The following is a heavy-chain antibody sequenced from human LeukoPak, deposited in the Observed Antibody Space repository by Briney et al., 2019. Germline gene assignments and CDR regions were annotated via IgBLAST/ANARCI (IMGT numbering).Heavy chain of an antibody. V-gene: IGHV1-46*01. CDR1: GYTFTSYY. D-gene: IGHD3-10*01. J-gene: IGHJ5*02. Sequence: ASVKVSCKASGYTFTSYYMHWVRQAPGQGFEWMGIINPSGGSTSYAQKFQGRVTMTRDTSTSTVYMELSSLRSEDTAVYYCARGAVRGVIAGNWFDPWGQGTLVTVSS. CDR3: ARGAVRGVIAGNWFDP. CDR2: INPSGGST.